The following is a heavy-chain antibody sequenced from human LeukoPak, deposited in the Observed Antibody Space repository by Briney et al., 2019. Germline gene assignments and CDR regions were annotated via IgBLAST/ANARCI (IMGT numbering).Heavy chain of an antibody. J-gene: IGHJ6*02. V-gene: IGHV1-69*13. D-gene: IGHD3-3*01. CDR2: IIPIFGTA. CDR3: ASTATISGVFYGMDV. Sequence: GASVMVSCKASGGTFSSYAISWVRQAPGQGLEWMGGIIPIFGTANYAQKFQGRVTITADESTSTAYMELSSLRSEDTAVYYCASTATISGVFYGMDVWGQGTTVTVSS. CDR1: GGTFSSYA.